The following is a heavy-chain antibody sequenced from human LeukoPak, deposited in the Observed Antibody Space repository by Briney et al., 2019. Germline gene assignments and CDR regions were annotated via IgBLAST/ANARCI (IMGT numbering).Heavy chain of an antibody. CDR2: IFPADSDT. Sequence: GESLKISFKGSGYTFCSNWIAWVRQMPGKGLELMGIIFPADSDTRLSPSFQGQVTISVDKSISTAYLQWSSLKASDTAMYCCARSPRYQSFDYWAREPWSPSRQ. J-gene: IGHJ4*02. D-gene: IGHD1-14*01. V-gene: IGHV5-51*01. CDR3: ARSPRYQSFDY. CDR1: GYTFCSNW.